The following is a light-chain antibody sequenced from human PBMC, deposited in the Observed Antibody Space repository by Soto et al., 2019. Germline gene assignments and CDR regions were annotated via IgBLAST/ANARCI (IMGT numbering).Light chain of an antibody. J-gene: IGLJ1*01. V-gene: IGLV2-14*01. Sequence: QSALTQPASVSGSPGQSITISCTGTSSDVGGYNYVSWYQQHPGKAPKLMIYEVSNRPSGVSNRFSGSKSGKTASLTISGLQAEDEADYYCSSYTSSSTLDVFGTGTKLTVL. CDR2: EVS. CDR1: SSDVGGYNY. CDR3: SSYTSSSTLDV.